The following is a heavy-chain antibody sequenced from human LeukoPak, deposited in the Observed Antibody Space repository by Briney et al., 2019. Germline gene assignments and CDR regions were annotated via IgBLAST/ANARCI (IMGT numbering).Heavy chain of an antibody. Sequence: ASVKVSCKASGYTFTSYGISWVRQAPGQGLEWMGWITAYNDNTNYAQKLQGRVTMTTDTSTSTAYMELRSLRSDDTAVYYCARSYSSSSHYYLDYWGPGTLVTVSS. D-gene: IGHD6-6*01. CDR2: ITAYNDNT. J-gene: IGHJ4*02. CDR1: GYTFTSYG. CDR3: ARSYSSSSHYYLDY. V-gene: IGHV1-18*01.